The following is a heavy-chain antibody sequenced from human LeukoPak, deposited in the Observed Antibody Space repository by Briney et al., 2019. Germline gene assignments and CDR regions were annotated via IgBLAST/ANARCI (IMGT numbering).Heavy chain of an antibody. Sequence: ETLSLTCTVSGGSISISDYFWGWIRQPPGKGLEWIGSIHYGGSTYYNPSLKSRVTISVDTSKNQFSLKLSSVTVADTAVYYCARAEGLSNTMIVIDYWGQGTLVTVSS. D-gene: IGHD3-22*01. V-gene: IGHV4-39*07. CDR3: ARAEGLSNTMIVIDY. CDR1: GGSISISDYF. CDR2: IHYGGST. J-gene: IGHJ4*02.